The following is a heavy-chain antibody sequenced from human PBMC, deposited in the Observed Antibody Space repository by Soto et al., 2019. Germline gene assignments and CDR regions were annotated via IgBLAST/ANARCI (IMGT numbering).Heavy chain of an antibody. V-gene: IGHV3-23*01. CDR3: AKDGATYYDLWSGYRNWFDP. J-gene: IGHJ5*02. D-gene: IGHD3-3*01. Sequence: EVQLLESGGGLVQPGGSLRLSCAASGFTFSSYAMSWVRQAPGKGLEWVSAISGSGGSTYYADSVKGRFTISRDNSKNTLYLQMNSLRAEDTVVYYCAKDGATYYDLWSGYRNWFDPWGQGTLVTVSS. CDR2: ISGSGGST. CDR1: GFTFSSYA.